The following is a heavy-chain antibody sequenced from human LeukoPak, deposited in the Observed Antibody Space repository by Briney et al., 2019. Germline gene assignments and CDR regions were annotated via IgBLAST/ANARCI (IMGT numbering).Heavy chain of an antibody. Sequence: ASVKVSCKASGYTFTDYYMHWVRQAPGQGLEWIGCINPNSGGTNYAQKFQGRVTMTTDTSISTAYMEVSRLRSDDTAVYYCARVRIGQQLDKYYYYAMDVWGQGTTVTVSS. CDR2: INPNSGGT. J-gene: IGHJ6*02. CDR3: ARVRIGQQLDKYYYYAMDV. CDR1: GYTFTDYY. V-gene: IGHV1-2*02. D-gene: IGHD6-13*01.